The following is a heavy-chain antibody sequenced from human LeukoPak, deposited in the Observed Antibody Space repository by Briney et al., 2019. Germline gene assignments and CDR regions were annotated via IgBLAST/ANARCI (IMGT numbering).Heavy chain of an antibody. V-gene: IGHV3-11*01. Sequence: PGGSQRLSCAASGFTFSDYYMSWIRQAPGKGLEWVSYISSSGSTIYYADSVKGRFTISRDNAKNSLYLQMNSLRAEDTAVYYCARPQVERITIFGVVIGWYDPWGQGTLVTVSS. D-gene: IGHD3-3*01. CDR3: ARPQVERITIFGVVIGWYDP. J-gene: IGHJ5*02. CDR1: GFTFSDYY. CDR2: ISSSGSTI.